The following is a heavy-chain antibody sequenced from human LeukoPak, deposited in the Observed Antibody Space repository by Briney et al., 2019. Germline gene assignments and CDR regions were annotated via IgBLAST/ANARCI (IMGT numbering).Heavy chain of an antibody. Sequence: PGGSLRLSCAASGFTFSSYSMNWVRQAPGKGLEWVSSISSSSSYIYYADSVKGRFTISRDNSKNTLYLQMNSLRAEDTAVYYCARDLGGNSFDYWGQGTLVTVSS. CDR3: ARDLGGNSFDY. D-gene: IGHD4-23*01. CDR1: GFTFSSYS. CDR2: ISSSSSYI. J-gene: IGHJ4*02. V-gene: IGHV3-21*04.